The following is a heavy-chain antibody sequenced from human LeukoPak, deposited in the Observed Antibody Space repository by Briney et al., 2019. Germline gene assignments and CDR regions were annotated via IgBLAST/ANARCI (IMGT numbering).Heavy chain of an antibody. V-gene: IGHV4-30-2*01. CDR3: AREKRDCFDY. Sequence: SQTLSLTCTVSGGSISSGGYYWSWIRQLPGKGLEWIGYIYHSGSTYYNPSLKSRVTISVDRSKNQFSLKLSSVTAADTAVYYCAREKRDCFDYWGQGTLVTVSS. CDR2: IYHSGST. J-gene: IGHJ4*02. D-gene: IGHD2-21*01. CDR1: GGSISSGGYY.